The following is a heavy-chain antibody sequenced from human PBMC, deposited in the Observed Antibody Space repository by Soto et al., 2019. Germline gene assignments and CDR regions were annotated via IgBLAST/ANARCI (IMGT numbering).Heavy chain of an antibody. J-gene: IGHJ6*02. V-gene: IGHV1-69*01. CDR1: GGTFSSYA. Sequence: QVQLVQSGAEVKKPGSSVKVSCKASGGTFSSYAISWVRQAPGQGLEWMGGIIPIFGTANYAQKFQGRVTITADESTSTAYMELSSLRSEDTAVYYYARSGSGSYYKVSNYYYGMDVWGQGTTVTVSS. D-gene: IGHD3-10*01. CDR2: IIPIFGTA. CDR3: ARSGSGSYYKVSNYYYGMDV.